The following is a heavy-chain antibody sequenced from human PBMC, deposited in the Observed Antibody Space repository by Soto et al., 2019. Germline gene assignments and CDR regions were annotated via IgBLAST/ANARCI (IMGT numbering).Heavy chain of an antibody. CDR2: FLYSGTT. CDR1: GGSIRSTNYY. J-gene: IGHJ3*02. V-gene: IGHV4-39*01. Sequence: NPSETLSLTCTVSGGSIRSTNYYWGWIRQPPGKGLEWIGSFLYSGTTYYNPSLKSRVTISVDTSKNQFSLKLRSVTAADTAVYYCARQSSHIVGVTAIMGAFDIWGQGTMVTVSS. CDR3: ARQSSHIVGVTAIMGAFDI. D-gene: IGHD2-21*02.